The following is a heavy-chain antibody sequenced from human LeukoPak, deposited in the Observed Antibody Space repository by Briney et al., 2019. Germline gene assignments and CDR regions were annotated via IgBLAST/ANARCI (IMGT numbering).Heavy chain of an antibody. J-gene: IGHJ3*02. CDR1: GYTSTGYY. D-gene: IGHD2-2*01. Sequence: ASVKVSCKASGYTSTGYYIHWVRQAPGQGLEWMGWINPNSGISNNAQKFQGRVTMTRDTSISTAYMELSRLRSDDTAVYYCAGERDCTATTCYGGASDIWGQGTMVTVSS. V-gene: IGHV1-2*02. CDR2: INPNSGIS. CDR3: AGERDCTATTCYGGASDI.